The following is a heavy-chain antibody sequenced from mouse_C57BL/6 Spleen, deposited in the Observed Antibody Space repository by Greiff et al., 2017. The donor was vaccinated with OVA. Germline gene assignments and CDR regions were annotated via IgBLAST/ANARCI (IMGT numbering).Heavy chain of an antibody. Sequence: VQLQESGAELARPGASVKMSCKASGYTFTSYTMHWVKQRPGQGLEWIGYINPSSGYTKYNQKFKDKATLTADKSSSTAYMQLSSLTSEDSAVYYCARYYYYGSSYWYFDVWGTGTTVTVSS. CDR1: GYTFTSYT. J-gene: IGHJ1*03. D-gene: IGHD1-1*01. CDR2: INPSSGYT. CDR3: ARYYYYGSSYWYFDV. V-gene: IGHV1-4*01.